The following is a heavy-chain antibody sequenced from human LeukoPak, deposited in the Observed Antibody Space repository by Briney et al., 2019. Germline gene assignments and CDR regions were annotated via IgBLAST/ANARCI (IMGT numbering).Heavy chain of an antibody. V-gene: IGHV4-61*02. Sequence: SETLSLTCIVSGGSINTGDYYCSWIRQPAGKGLEWIGRIYTTGSTNYNPSLKSRVTISVDTSKNQFSLKLSSVTAADTAVYYCSRVTPGYYYYMDVWGKGTTVTISS. CDR1: GGSINTGDYY. CDR2: IYTTGST. CDR3: SRVTPGYYYYMDV. J-gene: IGHJ6*03.